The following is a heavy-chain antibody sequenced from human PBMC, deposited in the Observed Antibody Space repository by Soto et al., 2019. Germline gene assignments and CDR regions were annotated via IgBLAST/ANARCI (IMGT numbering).Heavy chain of an antibody. V-gene: IGHV3-74*01. D-gene: IGHD2-2*01. Sequence: EVQLVESGGGLVQPGGSLRLSCAASGFTFSSYWMHWVRQAPGKGLVWVSSINSDGSSTSYADSVKGRFTISRDNAKNTLYLQMNRLRADVTAVYYCASGWEEVVVAAAIRGEVDYYYGMDVWGQGTTVTVSS. CDR3: ASGWEEVVVAAAIRGEVDYYYGMDV. CDR1: GFTFSSYW. CDR2: INSDGSST. J-gene: IGHJ6*02.